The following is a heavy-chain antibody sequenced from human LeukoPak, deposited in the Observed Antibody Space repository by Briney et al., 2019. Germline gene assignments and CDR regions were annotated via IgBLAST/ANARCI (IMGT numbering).Heavy chain of an antibody. CDR1: GHTLTGIS. J-gene: IGHJ4*02. CDR2: FNPEDAET. CDR3: ATEIVGYGDVHYFDS. V-gene: IGHV1-24*01. Sequence: ASVKVSCKVSGHTLTGISMHWVRQAPGQGLEWMGGFNPEDAETIYARSFQGRLTVTEDTSTDTAYMELSSLRSEDTAMYYCATEIVGYGDVHYFDSWGQGTLVTVSS. D-gene: IGHD4-17*01.